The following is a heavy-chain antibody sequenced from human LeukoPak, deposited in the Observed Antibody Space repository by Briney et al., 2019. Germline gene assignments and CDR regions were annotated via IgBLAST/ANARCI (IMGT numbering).Heavy chain of an antibody. J-gene: IGHJ6*03. D-gene: IGHD6-19*01. V-gene: IGHV4-61*01. CDR3: ARVADYYMDV. CDR1: GYSISTGYY. CDR2: IYYSGST. Sequence: ASETLSLTCTVSGYSISTGYYWDWIRQPPGKGLEWIGYIYYSGSTNYNPSLKSRVTISVDTSKNQFSLKLSSVTAADTAVYYCARVADYYMDVWGKGTTVTVSS.